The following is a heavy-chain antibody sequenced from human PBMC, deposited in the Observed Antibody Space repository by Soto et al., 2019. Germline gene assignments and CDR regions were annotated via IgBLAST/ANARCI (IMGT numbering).Heavy chain of an antibody. CDR2: LYSSGNT. CDR1: GASISAYA. V-gene: IGHV4-4*07. CDR3: ARGSYSSGWYVVDY. J-gene: IGHJ4*02. Sequence: PSETLSLTCTVSGASISAYAWSWIRQPAGKGLEWIGRLYSSGNTNYNPSFKSRLTMSADTSKNQFSLKLSSVTAADTAVYYCARGSYSSGWYVVDYWGQGTLVTVSS. D-gene: IGHD6-19*01.